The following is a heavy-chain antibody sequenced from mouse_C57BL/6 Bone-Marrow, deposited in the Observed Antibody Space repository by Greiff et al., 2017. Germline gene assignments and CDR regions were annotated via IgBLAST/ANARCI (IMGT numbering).Heavy chain of an antibody. CDR2: IDPSDSYT. CDR3: ARLLSYSSGYYYSMYY. J-gene: IGHJ4*01. Sequence: QVQLQQSGAELVMPGASVKLSCKASGYTFTSYWMHWVKQRPGQGLEWIGEIDPSDSYTNYNQKFKGKSTLTVDKSSSTAYMPLSSLSSEDSSVYFCARLLSYSSGYYYSMYYLFPGPSLTVSS. CDR1: GYTFTSYW. D-gene: IGHD1-1*01. V-gene: IGHV1-69*01.